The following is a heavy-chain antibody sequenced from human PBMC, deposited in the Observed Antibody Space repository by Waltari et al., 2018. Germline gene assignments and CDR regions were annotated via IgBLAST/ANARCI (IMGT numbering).Heavy chain of an antibody. V-gene: IGHV1-2*02. J-gene: IGHJ4*02. Sequence: QVQLVQSGPEVKKPGASVKVDCKTYGYTTGNYIHWVRQAPVQGLEWLGLINPNSGGTDYAEKFQDRVTLTRDTSISTVYMELSSLRSDDTAVYYCARVWFHSGFDFWGQGTLVAVTS. CDR3: ARVWFHSGFDF. CDR2: INPNSGGT. D-gene: IGHD1-26*01. CDR1: GYTTGNY.